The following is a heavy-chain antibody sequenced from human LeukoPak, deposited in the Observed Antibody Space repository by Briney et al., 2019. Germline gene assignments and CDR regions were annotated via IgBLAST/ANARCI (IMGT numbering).Heavy chain of an antibody. Sequence: GGSLRLSCAASGFTFSTYWMSWVRQAPGKGLEWVANTKEDGGEKYYVDSVKGRFTIPRDNSKNTLYLQMNSLRAEDTAIYYCAKNGDRGAYCTGGTCYPYFYYYMDVWGKGTTVTISS. CDR3: AKNGDRGAYCTGGTCYPYFYYYMDV. V-gene: IGHV3-7*03. J-gene: IGHJ6*03. CDR2: TKEDGGEK. CDR1: GFTFSTYW. D-gene: IGHD2-15*01.